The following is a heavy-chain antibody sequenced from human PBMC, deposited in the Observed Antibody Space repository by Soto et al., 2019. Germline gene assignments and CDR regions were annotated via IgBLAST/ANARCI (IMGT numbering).Heavy chain of an antibody. Sequence: QVQLQQWGPGLLKPSETLSLTCAVHGEFFGGYYWSWVRQPPGKGLEWIGNINHSGSTQYNPSLKTRVTISADPSKAHFSLTVASVTVAATDVYYCARGNPGYYYYYMDVWGEGATVTVSS. CDR2: INHSGST. CDR1: GEFFGGYY. CDR3: ARGNPGYYYYYMDV. V-gene: IGHV4-34*01. J-gene: IGHJ6*03.